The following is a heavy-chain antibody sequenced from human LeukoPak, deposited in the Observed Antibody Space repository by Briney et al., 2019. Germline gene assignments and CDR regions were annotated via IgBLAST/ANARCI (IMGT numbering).Heavy chain of an antibody. D-gene: IGHD1-26*01. CDR2: ISGSDAST. CDR3: AKKAQYNGNYPLDY. V-gene: IGHV3-23*01. CDR1: GFTFSSYA. J-gene: IGHJ4*02. Sequence: GGSLRLSCAAAGFTFSSYAMIWVRQAPGKGLEWVSSISGSDASTYYADSVKGRFTISRDNSKSTLYLQMNSLRAEDTALYFCAKKAQYNGNYPLDYWGQGTLVTVSS.